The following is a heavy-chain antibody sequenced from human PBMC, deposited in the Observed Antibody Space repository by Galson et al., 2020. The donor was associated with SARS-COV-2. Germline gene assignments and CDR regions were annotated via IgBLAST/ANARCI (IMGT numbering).Heavy chain of an antibody. J-gene: IGHJ2*01. CDR3: AKLEVPSGDGWYCDL. CDR2: IGRTGTTI. D-gene: IGHD1-26*01. CDR1: GFTFSDHY. Sequence: GGSLRLSCTASGFTFSDHYMSWIRQAPGKGLEWVSYIGRTGTTIQYADSVRGRCTISRDNARNSVFLQMNSVRAEDTAVYYCAKLEVPSGDGWYCDLWGRGTLVTVSA. V-gene: IGHV3-11*01.